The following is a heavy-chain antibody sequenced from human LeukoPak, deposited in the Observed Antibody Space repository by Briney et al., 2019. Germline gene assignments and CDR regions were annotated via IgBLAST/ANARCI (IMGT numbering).Heavy chain of an antibody. CDR3: ANVLAWLLYA. D-gene: IGHD3-3*01. J-gene: IGHJ4*02. CDR1: GFTFSSYA. CDR2: ISGIGGST. V-gene: IGHV3-23*01. Sequence: GGSLRLSCAASGFTFSSYAMSWVRQAPGKGLEWVSAISGIGGSTYYADSVKGWYTLSIDNTKHPLYLQMNSLIAEDTAVYYCANVLAWLLYAWGQGTLVTVSS.